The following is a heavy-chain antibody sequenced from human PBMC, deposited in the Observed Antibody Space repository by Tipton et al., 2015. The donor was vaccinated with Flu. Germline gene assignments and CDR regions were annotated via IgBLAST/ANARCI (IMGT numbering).Heavy chain of an antibody. Sequence: TLSLTCTVSGVSIRTTSYHWSWIRQPPGKGLEWIASLSYSGSTFYKSSLKSRVTISVDTSKNQFSLKVSSVTAADTAVYYCASHPPPRISVPAPIDNWGQGTLVTVSS. J-gene: IGHJ4*02. V-gene: IGHV4-39*01. D-gene: IGHD6-19*01. CDR1: GVSIRTTSYH. CDR3: ASHPPPRISVPAPIDN. CDR2: LSYSGST.